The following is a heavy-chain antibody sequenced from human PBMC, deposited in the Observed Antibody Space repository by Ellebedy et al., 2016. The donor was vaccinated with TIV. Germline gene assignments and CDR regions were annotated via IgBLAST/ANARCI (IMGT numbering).Heavy chain of an antibody. Sequence: GESLKISXKGSGYSFTSYWIGWVRQMPGKGLDWMGVIHPGNSDTRYSPSFQGQVTISADKSISTAYLQWSSLKASDTAMYYCARPGGVAATRLDYWGQGTLVTVSS. J-gene: IGHJ4*02. V-gene: IGHV5-51*01. CDR2: IHPGNSDT. D-gene: IGHD2-15*01. CDR1: GYSFTSYW. CDR3: ARPGGVAATRLDY.